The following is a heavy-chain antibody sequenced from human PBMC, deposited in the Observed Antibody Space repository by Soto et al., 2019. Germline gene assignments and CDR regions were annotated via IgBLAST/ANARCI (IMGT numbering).Heavy chain of an antibody. V-gene: IGHV4-4*07. CDR3: ARDLYCSSTSCYTEGANWFDP. J-gene: IGHJ5*02. D-gene: IGHD2-2*02. CDR1: GGSISSYY. Sequence: PSETLSLTCTVSGGSISSYYWSWIRQPAGKGLEWIGRIYTSGSTNYNPSLKSRVTMSVDTSKNRFSLKLSSVTAADTAVYYCARDLYCSSTSCYTEGANWFDPWGQGTLVTVSS. CDR2: IYTSGST.